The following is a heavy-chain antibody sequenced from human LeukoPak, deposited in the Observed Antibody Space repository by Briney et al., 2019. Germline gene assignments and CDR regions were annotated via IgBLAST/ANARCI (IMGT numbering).Heavy chain of an antibody. CDR1: GGTFSSYA. CDR3: ARVGYYGSGSYYRNQGVFDY. D-gene: IGHD3-10*01. V-gene: IGHV1-69*13. CDR2: IIPIFGTA. J-gene: IGHJ4*02. Sequence: ASVKVSCKASGGTFSSYAISWVRQAPGQGLEWMGGIIPIFGTANYAQKFQGRVTITADESTSTAYMELSSLRSEDTAVYYCARVGYYGSGSYYRNQGVFDYWGQGTLVTVSS.